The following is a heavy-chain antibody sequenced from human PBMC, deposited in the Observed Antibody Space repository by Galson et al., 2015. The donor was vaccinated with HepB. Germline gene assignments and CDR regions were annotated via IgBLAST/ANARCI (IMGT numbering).Heavy chain of an antibody. V-gene: IGHV1-69*13. D-gene: IGHD4-23*01. CDR1: GGTFSSYA. Sequence: SVKVSCKASGGTFSSYAISWVRQAPGQGLEWMGGIIPIFGTANYARKFQGRVTITADESTSTAYMELSSLRSEDTAVYYCARGTVVTPRIGENYYYGMDVWGQGTTVTVSS. J-gene: IGHJ6*02. CDR2: IIPIFGTA. CDR3: ARGTVVTPRIGENYYYGMDV.